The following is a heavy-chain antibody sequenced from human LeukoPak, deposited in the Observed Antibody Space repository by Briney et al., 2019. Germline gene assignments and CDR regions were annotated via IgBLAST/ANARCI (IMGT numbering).Heavy chain of an antibody. Sequence: ASETLSLTCAVYGGSFSDYYWSWIRQPPGKGLEWIGEVTHSRSTNYNPSLKSRVTISVVTSMNQFSLKLSSVTAADTAVYYCTRSPPPGATAYGVVDLWGQGTLVTVSS. CDR2: VTHSRST. CDR1: GGSFSDYY. V-gene: IGHV4-34*01. D-gene: IGHD3-3*01. CDR3: TRSPPPGATAYGVVDL. J-gene: IGHJ4*02.